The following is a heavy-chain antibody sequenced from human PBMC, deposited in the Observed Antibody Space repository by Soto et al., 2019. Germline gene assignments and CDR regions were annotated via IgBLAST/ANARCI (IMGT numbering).Heavy chain of an antibody. Sequence: GGSLRLSCLASRFTFSTYAMHWVRQAPGKGLEYVSTISSNGGSTYYADSVKGRFTISRDNSKNTLYLQMSGLRAEDTAVYYCVKYYFDSSGYYGLNAFDIWGQGTMVTVS. CDR1: RFTFSTYA. CDR2: ISSNGGST. J-gene: IGHJ3*02. V-gene: IGHV3-64D*06. CDR3: VKYYFDSSGYYGLNAFDI. D-gene: IGHD3-22*01.